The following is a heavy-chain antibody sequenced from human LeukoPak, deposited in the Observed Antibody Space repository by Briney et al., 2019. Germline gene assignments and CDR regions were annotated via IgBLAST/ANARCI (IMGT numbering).Heavy chain of an antibody. CDR1: GGSFSGYY. V-gene: IGHV4-34*01. D-gene: IGHD2-15*01. J-gene: IGHJ4*02. CDR2: INHSGST. CDR3: ARQPLGYCSGGSCYTLSNDY. Sequence: SETLSLTCAVYGGSFSGYYWSWIRKPPGKGMEWIGEINHSGSTNYNPSLKSRVTISVNTSKNQFSLKLSSVTAADTAVYYCARQPLGYCSGGSCYTLSNDYWGQGTLVTVSS.